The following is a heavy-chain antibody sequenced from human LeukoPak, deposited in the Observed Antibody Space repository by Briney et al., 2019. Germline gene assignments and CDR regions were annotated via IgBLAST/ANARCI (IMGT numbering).Heavy chain of an antibody. CDR2: IIPIFGTA. V-gene: IGHV1-69*13. D-gene: IGHD3-9*01. J-gene: IGHJ6*02. CDR3: ARVYYDILTGYYFYYYYGMDV. CDR1: GGTFSSYV. Sequence: ASVKVSCKASGGTFSSYVISWVRQAPGQGLEWMGGIIPIFGTANYAQKFQGRVTITADESTSTTYMELSSLRSEDTAVYYCARVYYDILTGYYFYYYYGMDVWGQGTTVTVSS.